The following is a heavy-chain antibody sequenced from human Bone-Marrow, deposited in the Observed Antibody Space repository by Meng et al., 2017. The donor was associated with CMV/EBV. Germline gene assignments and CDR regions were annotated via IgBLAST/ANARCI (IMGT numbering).Heavy chain of an antibody. V-gene: IGHV2-70D*14. Sequence: SGPTLVKPTQTLTLTCTFSGFSLSTSGMRVSWIRQPPGKALEWLARIDWDDDKFYSTSLKTRLTISKDTSKNQVVLTMTNMDPVDTATYYCARTPSSSSENWFDPWGQGILVTVSS. D-gene: IGHD6-6*01. CDR2: IDWDDDK. J-gene: IGHJ5*02. CDR1: GFSLSTSGMR. CDR3: ARTPSSSSENWFDP.